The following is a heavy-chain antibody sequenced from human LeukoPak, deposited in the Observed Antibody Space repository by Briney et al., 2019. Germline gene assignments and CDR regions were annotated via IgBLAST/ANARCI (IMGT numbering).Heavy chain of an antibody. V-gene: IGHV4-59*01. D-gene: IGHD6-13*01. CDR2: IYYSGNT. Sequence: SETLSLTCTVSVGSIIGYYWSWIRQPPGKGLEWIGYIYYSGNTNYNPSLKSRVTISVDTSKNQLSLKLRSVAAADTAVYYCARAGVAAAGPDYWGQGTLVAVSS. CDR1: VGSIIGYY. J-gene: IGHJ4*02. CDR3: ARAGVAAAGPDY.